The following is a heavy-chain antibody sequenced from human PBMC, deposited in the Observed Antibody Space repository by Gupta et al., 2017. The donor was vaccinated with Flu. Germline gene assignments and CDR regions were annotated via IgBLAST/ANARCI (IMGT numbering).Heavy chain of an antibody. Sequence: RRAQGKGLVWVSRINNDGSRTNYADSVKGRFTITRDNAKNTLYLQMNSVRAEDSAVYYCLRVDDTSGLNWFDPWGQGTLVTVSS. D-gene: IGHD3-22*01. CDR3: LRVDDTSGLNWFDP. CDR2: INNDGSRT. V-gene: IGHV3-74*01. J-gene: IGHJ5*02.